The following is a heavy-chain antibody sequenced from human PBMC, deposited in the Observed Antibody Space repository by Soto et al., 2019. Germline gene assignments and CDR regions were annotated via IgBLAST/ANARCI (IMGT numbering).Heavy chain of an antibody. CDR2: VNRGASSL. Sequence: XVSLRLSFAASGFSLSNHGFNWVRQAPGKGLEWISSVNRGASSLYYAESVKGRFTMSRDDAKNSVYLQMNSLRDEDTAVYYCARQINWRDGGAWGQGTLVTVSS. CDR1: GFSLSNHG. CDR3: ARQINWRDGGA. J-gene: IGHJ4*02. V-gene: IGHV3-48*02. D-gene: IGHD3-16*01.